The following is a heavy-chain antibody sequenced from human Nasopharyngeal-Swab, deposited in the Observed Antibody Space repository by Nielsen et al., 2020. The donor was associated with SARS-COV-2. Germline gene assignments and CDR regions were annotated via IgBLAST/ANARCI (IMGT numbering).Heavy chain of an antibody. J-gene: IGHJ3*02. CDR1: GGSISSYY. CDR3: ARFCTSASCYGLDAFDI. D-gene: IGHD2-2*01. V-gene: IGHV4-59*01. Sequence: SETLSLTCTVSGGSISSYYWSWIRQPPGKGLEWIGYISYSGSTNFNPSLESRVTISVDPSKNQFSLKLNSVTAAATAVYYCARFCTSASCYGLDAFDIWGRGTMVTVSS. CDR2: ISYSGST.